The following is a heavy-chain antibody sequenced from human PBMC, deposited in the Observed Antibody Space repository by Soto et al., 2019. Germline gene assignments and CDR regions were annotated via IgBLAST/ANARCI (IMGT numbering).Heavy chain of an antibody. Sequence: QVQLVQSGAEVKKPGASVKVSCKASGYTFTSYYMHWVRQAPGQGLEWMGIINPSGGSTSYAQKFQGRVNMTRDTSTSTVYMELSSLRSEDTAVYHCARESSPSKQLVATNAFDIWGQGTMVTVSS. CDR3: ARESSPSKQLVATNAFDI. J-gene: IGHJ3*02. CDR1: GYTFTSYY. V-gene: IGHV1-46*01. CDR2: INPSGGST. D-gene: IGHD6-13*01.